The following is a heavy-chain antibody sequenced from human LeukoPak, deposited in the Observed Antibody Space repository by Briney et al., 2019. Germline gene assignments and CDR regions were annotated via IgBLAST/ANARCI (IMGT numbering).Heavy chain of an antibody. CDR1: GYTFTGYY. D-gene: IGHD1-26*01. V-gene: IGHV1-2*05. Sequence: ASVKVSCKASGYTFTGYYMHRVRQAPGQGLEWMGRINPNSGGTNYAQKFQGRVTMTRDTSISTAYMELSRLRSDDTVVYYCASGPIRGARDPAYYYYGMDVWGQGTTVTVSS. CDR2: INPNSGGT. J-gene: IGHJ6*02. CDR3: ASGPIRGARDPAYYYYGMDV.